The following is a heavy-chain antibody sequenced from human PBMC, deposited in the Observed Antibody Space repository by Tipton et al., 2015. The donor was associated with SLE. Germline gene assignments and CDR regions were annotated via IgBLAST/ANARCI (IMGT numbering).Heavy chain of an antibody. V-gene: IGHV3-23*01. Sequence: SLRLSCAASEFTFGRYWMHWVRQVSGKGLVWVSRISGSDGSTYYADSVKGRFTISRDNSKNTLYLQMNSLRAEDTAVYYCARRGPGSTGYYYMDVWGKGTTVTVSS. CDR1: EFTFGRYW. J-gene: IGHJ6*03. D-gene: IGHD1-7*01. CDR2: ISGSDGST. CDR3: ARRGPGSTGYYYMDV.